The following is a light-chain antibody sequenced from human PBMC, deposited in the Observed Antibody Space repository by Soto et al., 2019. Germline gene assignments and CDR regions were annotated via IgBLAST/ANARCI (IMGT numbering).Light chain of an antibody. V-gene: IGKV1-39*01. CDR1: QSISNY. CDR2: AAS. CDR3: QQSFSPLWT. J-gene: IGKJ1*01. Sequence: DIQMTQSPSSLSASVGDRVTITCRASQSISNYLNWYQQKPGKAPKLLIYAASRMQSGVPSRFSGSRSETDFTLTISSLQPDYSATYYCQQSFSPLWTFGQGTKVEV.